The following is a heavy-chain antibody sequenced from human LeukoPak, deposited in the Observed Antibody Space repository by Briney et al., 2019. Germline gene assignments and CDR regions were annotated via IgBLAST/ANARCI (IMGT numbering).Heavy chain of an antibody. J-gene: IGHJ3*02. D-gene: IGHD1-26*01. CDR2: ISWNSGSI. CDR3: AKEKYSGSYGTDAFDI. V-gene: IGHV3-9*01. CDR1: GVTVEDDA. Sequence: GGSLRRSCAACGVTVEDDAMHWVRQAPGKGLEWVSGISWNSGSIGYVDSVKGRFTISRDNAKNSLYLQMNSLRAEDTALYYCAKEKYSGSYGTDAFDIWGQGTMVTVSS.